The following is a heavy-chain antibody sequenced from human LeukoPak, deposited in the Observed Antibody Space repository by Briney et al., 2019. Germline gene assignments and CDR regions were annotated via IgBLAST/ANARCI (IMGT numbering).Heavy chain of an antibody. CDR1: GGSISGYY. D-gene: IGHD6-13*01. Sequence: PSETLSLTCTVSGGSISGYYWSWIRQPPGKGLEWIGFIHYSGITNYNPSLKSRVTISLDMSKNQFSLRLTSVTAADTAVYYCARTWSGGSSWRTFDYWGQGTLVTVSS. CDR3: ARTWSGGSSWRTFDY. J-gene: IGHJ4*02. CDR2: IHYSGIT. V-gene: IGHV4-59*01.